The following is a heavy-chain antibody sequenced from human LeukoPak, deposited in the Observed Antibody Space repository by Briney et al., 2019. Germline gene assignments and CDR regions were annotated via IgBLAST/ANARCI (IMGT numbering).Heavy chain of an antibody. CDR2: IYSGGST. Sequence: GSLRLSCAASGFTVSSNYMSWVRQAPGKGLEWVSVIYSGGSTYYADSVKGRFTISRDNSKNTLYLQMNSLRAEDTAVYYCASSDILTGTYFDYWGQGTLVTVSS. D-gene: IGHD3-9*01. J-gene: IGHJ4*02. CDR3: ASSDILTGTYFDY. CDR1: GFTVSSNY. V-gene: IGHV3-66*01.